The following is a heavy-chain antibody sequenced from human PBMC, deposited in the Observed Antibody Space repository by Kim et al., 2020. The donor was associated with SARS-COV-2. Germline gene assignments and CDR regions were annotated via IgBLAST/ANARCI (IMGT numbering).Heavy chain of an antibody. CDR1: GFTFSNAW. V-gene: IGHV3-15*01. CDR2: IKTKIHDETA. Sequence: GGSLRLSCTASGFTFSNAWMSWVRHLPGKGLEWVGRIKTKIHDETADYAAAVKGRFSISRDDSKSTLHLQMNSLKAEDTAVYYCTTWPRYYDSMTGYSENHFDYWGQGTLVTVSS. CDR3: TTWPRYYDSMTGYSENHFDY. D-gene: IGHD3-9*01. J-gene: IGHJ4*02.